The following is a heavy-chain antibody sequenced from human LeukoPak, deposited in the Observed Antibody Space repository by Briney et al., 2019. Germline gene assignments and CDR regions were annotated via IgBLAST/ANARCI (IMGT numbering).Heavy chain of an antibody. CDR1: GFTFGSYW. V-gene: IGHV3-7*03. Sequence: PGGSLRLSCVASGFTFGSYWMTWVRQAPGKGLEWVANINQDGRKEHYVDSVKGRFTISRDNAKNFLYLQMNSLRAEDTAVYYCARDSSPYCGDDCYFDAFDLWGQGTMVTVSS. J-gene: IGHJ3*01. D-gene: IGHD2-21*02. CDR2: INQDGRKE. CDR3: ARDSSPYCGDDCYFDAFDL.